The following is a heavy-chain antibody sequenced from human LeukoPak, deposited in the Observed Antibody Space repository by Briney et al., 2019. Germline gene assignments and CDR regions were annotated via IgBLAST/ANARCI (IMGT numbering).Heavy chain of an antibody. J-gene: IGHJ6*02. V-gene: IGHV1-8*01. Sequence: GSSVKVSCKASGYTFTRYDINWVRQATGQGLEWMGWMNPNSGNTGYAQKFQRRVTMTSNTPISTAYMELSSLRSEDTAVYYCARAPIVVVVAATRGGYYYYGMDVWGQGTTVTVSS. CDR3: ARAPIVVVVAATRGGYYYYGMDV. CDR1: GYTFTRYD. CDR2: MNPNSGNT. D-gene: IGHD2-15*01.